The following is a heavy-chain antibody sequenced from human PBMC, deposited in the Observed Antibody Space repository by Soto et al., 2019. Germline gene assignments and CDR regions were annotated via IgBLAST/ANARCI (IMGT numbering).Heavy chain of an antibody. CDR1: GFTFCSYA. D-gene: IGHD2-2*02. J-gene: IGHJ6*02. Sequence: PGGSLRLSCAASGFTFCSYAMHWVRQAPGKGLEWVAVISYDGSNKYYADSVKGRFTISRDNSKNTLYLQMNSLRAEDTAVYYCARDRGYCSSTSCYTYYYYYGMDVWGQGTTVTVSS. V-gene: IGHV3-30-3*01. CDR2: ISYDGSNK. CDR3: ARDRGYCSSTSCYTYYYYYGMDV.